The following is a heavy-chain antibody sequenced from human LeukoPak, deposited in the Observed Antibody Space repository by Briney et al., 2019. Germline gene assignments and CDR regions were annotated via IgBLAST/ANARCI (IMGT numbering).Heavy chain of an antibody. V-gene: IGHV3-48*02. Sequence: PGGSLRLSCAASGFTFSSYTMDWVRRAPGKGLEWVSYISSTSSTIYYADSVKGRFTISRDNAKNSLYLQMNSLRDEDTAVYYCARGRSAAGPLHYFDSWGQGTLVTVSS. CDR3: ARGRSAAGPLHYFDS. J-gene: IGHJ4*02. CDR2: ISSTSSTI. CDR1: GFTFSSYT. D-gene: IGHD6-13*01.